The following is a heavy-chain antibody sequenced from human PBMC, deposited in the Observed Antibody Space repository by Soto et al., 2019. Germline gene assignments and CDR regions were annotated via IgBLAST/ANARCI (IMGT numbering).Heavy chain of an antibody. CDR3: AKAWAYYYGSGDYGMDV. V-gene: IGHV3-30*18. Sequence: GGSLRLSCAASGFTFSSYGMHWVRQAPGKGLEWVAVISYDERNKNYEDSVKGQFTISRKNSKKKLNLQINSLRAEDTAVYYFAKAWAYYYGSGDYGMDVWGQGTTVTVSS. J-gene: IGHJ6*02. CDR2: ISYDERNK. D-gene: IGHD3-10*01. CDR1: GFTFSSYG.